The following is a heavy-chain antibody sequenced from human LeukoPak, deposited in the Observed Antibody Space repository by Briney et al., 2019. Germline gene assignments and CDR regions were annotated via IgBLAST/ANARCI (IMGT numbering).Heavy chain of an antibody. CDR3: ARDQDTILSVNWFDP. CDR1: GGTFSSYA. J-gene: IGHJ5*02. Sequence: AASVKVSCKASGGTFSSYAISWVRQAPGQGLEWMGGIIPIFGTANYAQKFQGRVTITADESTSTAYMELSSLRPEDTAVYYCARDQDTILSVNWFDPWGQGTLVAVSS. CDR2: IIPIFGTA. D-gene: IGHD3-9*01. V-gene: IGHV1-69*01.